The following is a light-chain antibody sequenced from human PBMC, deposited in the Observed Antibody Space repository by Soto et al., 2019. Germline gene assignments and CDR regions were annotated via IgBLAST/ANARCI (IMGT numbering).Light chain of an antibody. CDR3: QQYGSLPRT. CDR2: GAS. J-gene: IGKJ2*01. CDR1: QSVSSSY. Sequence: EIVLTQSPGTLSLSPGERATLSCRASQSVSSSYLGWYQQKPGQAPRLLIYGASSRATGIPDRFSGSGSGTDFTLTISRLEPEDFAVYYCQQYGSLPRTFGQGTKLEIK. V-gene: IGKV3-20*01.